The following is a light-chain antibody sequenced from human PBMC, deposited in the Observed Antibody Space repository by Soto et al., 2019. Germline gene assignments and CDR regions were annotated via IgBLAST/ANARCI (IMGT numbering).Light chain of an antibody. CDR3: QLDDTYPWT. CDR2: KAS. V-gene: IGKV1-5*03. J-gene: IGKJ1*01. Sequence: DIQMTQSPSTLSASVGDRVTITCRASQSMNTWLAWYQQQPGKAPTLLSSKASGLERGVPSRFSGSGSGTGFTLIISSLHPDDLATYYGQLDDTYPWTFGQGTKVEVK. CDR1: QSMNTW.